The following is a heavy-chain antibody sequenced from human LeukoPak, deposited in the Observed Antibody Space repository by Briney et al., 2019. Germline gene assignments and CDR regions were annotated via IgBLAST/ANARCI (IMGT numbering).Heavy chain of an antibody. CDR2: IYYSGNT. CDR3: ARLSRHTYYYDN. V-gene: IGHV4-30-4*08. CDR1: GGSISRGDYY. Sequence: SETLSLTCSVSGGSISRGDYYWSWIRQPPGKGLEWIGYIYYSGNTYYNPSLKSRLTISVDTFKNQFSLKLSSVTAADTAVYYCARLSRHTYYYDNWGQGTLVTVSS. J-gene: IGHJ4*02. D-gene: IGHD3-16*01.